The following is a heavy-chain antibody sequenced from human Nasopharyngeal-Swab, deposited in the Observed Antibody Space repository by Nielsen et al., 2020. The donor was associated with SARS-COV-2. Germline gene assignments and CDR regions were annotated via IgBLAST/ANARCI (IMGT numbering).Heavy chain of an antibody. Sequence: SETLSLTCAVYGGSFSGYYWNWIRQPPGKGLEWIGEINHSGSTNYNPSLKSRVTISVDTSKNQFSLKLSSVTAADTAVYYCARGFPIAAADTFPPYYGMDVWGQGTTVTVSS. J-gene: IGHJ6*02. D-gene: IGHD6-13*01. V-gene: IGHV4-34*01. CDR1: GGSFSGYY. CDR3: ARGFPIAAADTFPPYYGMDV. CDR2: INHSGST.